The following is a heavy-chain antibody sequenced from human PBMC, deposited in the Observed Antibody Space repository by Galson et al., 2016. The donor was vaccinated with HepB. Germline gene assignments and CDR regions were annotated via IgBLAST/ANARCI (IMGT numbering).Heavy chain of an antibody. CDR2: IYYIGTT. CDR3: ARDAIYYYYYMDV. Sequence: TLSLTCTVSGGSISTNDYYWSWVRQTPGKGLEWIGHIYYIGTTYYNPSLKSRVTISVDTSKNQFSLNLSSVTAADTAVYYCARDAIYYYYYMDVWGKGTTVTVSS. J-gene: IGHJ6*03. CDR1: GGSISTNDYY. V-gene: IGHV4-30-4*01. D-gene: IGHD2-2*01.